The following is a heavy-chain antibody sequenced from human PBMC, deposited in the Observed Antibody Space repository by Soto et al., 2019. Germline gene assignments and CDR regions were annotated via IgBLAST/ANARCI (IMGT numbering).Heavy chain of an antibody. J-gene: IGHJ5*02. D-gene: IGHD6-13*01. CDR2: IIPIFGTA. Sequence: SVKVSCKASGGTFSSYAISWVRQAPGQGLEWMGGIIPIFGTANYAQKFQGRVTITADESTSTAYMELSSLRSEDTAVYYCATRPQLVFSCSDPWGPGTMVAIYS. V-gene: IGHV1-69*13. CDR3: ATRPQLVFSCSDP. CDR1: GGTFSSYA.